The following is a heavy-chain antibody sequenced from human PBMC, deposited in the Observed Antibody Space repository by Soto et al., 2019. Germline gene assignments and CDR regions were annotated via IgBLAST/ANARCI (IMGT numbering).Heavy chain of an antibody. J-gene: IGHJ6*02. CDR3: GREKEDEGSSSLRVYYGVDV. D-gene: IGHD6-6*01. Sequence: GESLKISCVASGFTLNNYRMTWVRQGPGKGLEWVSSISSRTDYRHHAESVKGRFTISRDNAKNSVFLQMSSLRAEDAAVYYCGREKEDEGSSSLRVYYGVDVWGQGTTVTVSS. CDR2: ISSRTDYR. CDR1: GFTLNNYR. V-gene: IGHV3-21*06.